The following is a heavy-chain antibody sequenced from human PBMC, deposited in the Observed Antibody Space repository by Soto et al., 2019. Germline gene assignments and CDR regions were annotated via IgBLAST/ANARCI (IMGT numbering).Heavy chain of an antibody. Sequence: EVQLLESGGDLVQPGGSLRLSCAGSGFTFSGYAMTWVRQAPGKGLEWVSSISSSSSYIYYADSVKGRFTISRDNAKNSLYLQMNSLRAEDTAVYYCARGQYSYGPDAFDIWGQGTMVTVSS. CDR1: GFTFSGYA. J-gene: IGHJ3*02. V-gene: IGHV3-21*04. CDR3: ARGQYSYGPDAFDI. D-gene: IGHD5-18*01. CDR2: ISSSSSYI.